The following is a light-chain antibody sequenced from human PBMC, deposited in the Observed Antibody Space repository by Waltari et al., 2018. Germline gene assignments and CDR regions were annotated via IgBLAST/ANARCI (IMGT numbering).Light chain of an antibody. CDR3: AAWDDTLNGYV. J-gene: IGLJ1*01. CDR1: SSNIGTNP. Sequence: QSVLTQPPSTSGTPGQRATISCSGSSSNIGTNPVNWYQHLPGTAPKLLIYSNKQRPSGVPGRFSGSKSGTSASLAISGLQSEDEADYYCAAWDDTLNGYVFGTGTKVTVL. CDR2: SNK. V-gene: IGLV1-44*01.